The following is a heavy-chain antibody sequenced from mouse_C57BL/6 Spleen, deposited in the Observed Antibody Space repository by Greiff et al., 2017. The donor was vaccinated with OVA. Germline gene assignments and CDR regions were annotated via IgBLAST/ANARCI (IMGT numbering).Heavy chain of an antibody. D-gene: IGHD1-1*01. CDR1: GFNIKDDY. J-gene: IGHJ2*01. V-gene: IGHV14-4*01. Sequence: EVKLVESGAELVRPGASVKLSCTASGFNIKDDYMHWVKQRPEQGLEWIGWIDPENGDTEYASKFQGKATITADTSSNTAYLQLSSLTSEDTAVYYCTTITTVVDYWGQGTTLTVSS. CDR2: IDPENGDT. CDR3: TTITTVVDY.